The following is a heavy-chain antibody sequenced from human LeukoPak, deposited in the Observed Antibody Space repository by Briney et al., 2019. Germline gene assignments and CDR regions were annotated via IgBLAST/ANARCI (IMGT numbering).Heavy chain of an antibody. J-gene: IGHJ1*01. Sequence: GRSLRLSCAASGFTFNSYAMHWVRQAPGKGLEWVAVISYDGSNKYYADSVKGRFTISRDNSKNTLYLQMNSLRAEDTAVYYCATCRCPEAAFQHWGQGTLVTVSS. D-gene: IGHD6-19*01. V-gene: IGHV3-30*04. CDR1: GFTFNSYA. CDR3: ATCRCPEAAFQH. CDR2: ISYDGSNK.